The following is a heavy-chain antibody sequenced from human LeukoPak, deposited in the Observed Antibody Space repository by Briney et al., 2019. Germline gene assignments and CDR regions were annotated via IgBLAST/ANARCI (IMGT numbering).Heavy chain of an antibody. D-gene: IGHD2-2*01. CDR3: ARTSSTSCCFFDY. V-gene: IGHV4-39*01. Sequence: PSETLSLTCTVSGGSISSSSYYWGWIRQPPGKGLEWIGSIYYSGSTYYNPSLKSRVTISVDTSKNQFSLKLSSVTAADTAVYYCARTSSTSCCFFDYWGQGTLVTVYS. J-gene: IGHJ4*02. CDR2: IYYSGST. CDR1: GGSISSSSYY.